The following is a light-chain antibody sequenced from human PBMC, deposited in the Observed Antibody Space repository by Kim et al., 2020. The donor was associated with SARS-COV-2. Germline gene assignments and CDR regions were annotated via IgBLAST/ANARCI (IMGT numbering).Light chain of an antibody. CDR3: MQGIHPIT. CDR2: KVS. J-gene: IGKJ5*01. Sequence: QPASICGRYSQRLVYSDGNTYLNWCQQRPGQSPRRISYKVSNRDSGVPDRFSGSGSGTDFTLKISRVEAEDVGVYYCMQGIHPITFGQGTRLEIK. CDR1: QRLVYSDGNTY. V-gene: IGKV2-30*01.